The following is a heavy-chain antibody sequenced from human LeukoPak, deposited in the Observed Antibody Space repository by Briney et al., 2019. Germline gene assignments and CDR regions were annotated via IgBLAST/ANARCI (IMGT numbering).Heavy chain of an antibody. CDR1: GGSISTNSFH. D-gene: IGHD3-9*01. Sequence: PSGTLSLTCTVSGGSISTNSFHWGWIRQPPGKGLEWIGSLHYSGDTYYSPSLQSRVTISGDTSKNQFSLKLTSVTAADTAFYYCASDNYRGQGTLVTVSS. J-gene: IGHJ4*02. CDR3: ASDNY. V-gene: IGHV4-39*01. CDR2: LHYSGDT.